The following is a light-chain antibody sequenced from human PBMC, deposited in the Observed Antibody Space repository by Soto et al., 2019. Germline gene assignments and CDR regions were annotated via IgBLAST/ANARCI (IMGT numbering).Light chain of an antibody. V-gene: IGLV2-23*03. CDR1: SSDVGSYNL. CDR2: EGS. J-gene: IGLJ1*01. Sequence: ALTQPASVSGSPGQSITISCTGTSSDVGSYNLVSWYQQHPGKAPKLMIYEGSKRPSGVSNRFSGSKSGNTASLTISGLQAEDEADYYCCSYAGSSTFLYVFGTGTKLTVL. CDR3: CSYAGSSTFLYV.